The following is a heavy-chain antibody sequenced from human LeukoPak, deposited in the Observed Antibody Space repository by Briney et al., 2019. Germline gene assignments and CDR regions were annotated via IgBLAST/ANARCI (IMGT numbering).Heavy chain of an antibody. CDR2: ISSSSPYI. CDR3: ARGGVPAAMGWFDP. D-gene: IGHD2-2*01. Sequence: GGSLRLSCAASGVTFSSYSMNWGRQAPGKGLEWVSSISSSSPYIYYADSLRGRFTISRDNAKNSLYQQMNSLRAEDTAVYYCARGGVPAAMGWFDPWGQGTLVTVSS. V-gene: IGHV3-21*01. J-gene: IGHJ5*02. CDR1: GVTFSSYS.